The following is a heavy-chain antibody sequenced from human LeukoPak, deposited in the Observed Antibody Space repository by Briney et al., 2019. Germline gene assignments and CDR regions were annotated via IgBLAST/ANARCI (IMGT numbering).Heavy chain of an antibody. CDR1: GGSIIGHY. J-gene: IGHJ3*02. V-gene: IGHV4-59*08. D-gene: IGHD1-20*01. CDR3: ARHISGSVAFDI. Sequence: SETLSLTCSVSGGSIIGHYWSWMRQPPGKGLEWLGYIYHSGSTKYNPSRESRVTISVDTSKNQFSLKVSSVTAADTAMYHCARHISGSVAFDIWGQGTMVTVSS. CDR2: IYHSGST.